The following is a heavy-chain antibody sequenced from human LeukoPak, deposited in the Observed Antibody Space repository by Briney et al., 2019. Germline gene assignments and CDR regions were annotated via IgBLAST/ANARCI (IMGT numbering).Heavy chain of an antibody. Sequence: ASMKVSCKASGYTFTGYYMHWVRQAPGQGLEWMGRINPNSGGTNYAQKFQGRVTMTRDTSISTAYMELSRLRSDDTAVYYCARILLCSGGSCPSVGVDYWGQGTLVTVSS. D-gene: IGHD2-15*01. J-gene: IGHJ4*02. CDR1: GYTFTGYY. CDR3: ARILLCSGGSCPSVGVDY. CDR2: INPNSGGT. V-gene: IGHV1-2*06.